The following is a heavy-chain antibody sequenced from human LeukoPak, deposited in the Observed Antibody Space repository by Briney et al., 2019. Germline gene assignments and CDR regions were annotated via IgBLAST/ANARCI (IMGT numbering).Heavy chain of an antibody. CDR2: IIPIFGTA. V-gene: IGHV1-69*01. Sequence: GASVKVSCKASGGTFSSYAISWVRQATGQGLEWMGGIIPIFGTANYAQKFQGRVTITADESTSTAYMELSSLRSEDTAVYYCASKAKARGEMATIIYYYGMDVWGQGTTVTVSS. CDR3: ASKAKARGEMATIIYYYGMDV. J-gene: IGHJ6*02. CDR1: GGTFSSYA. D-gene: IGHD5-24*01.